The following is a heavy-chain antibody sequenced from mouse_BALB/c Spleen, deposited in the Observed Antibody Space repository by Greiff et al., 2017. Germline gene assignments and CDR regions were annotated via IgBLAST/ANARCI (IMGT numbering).Heavy chain of an antibody. J-gene: IGHJ3*01. V-gene: IGHV14-4*02. CDR1: GFNIKDYY. CDR3: IPTWGFAY. CDR2: IDPENGDT. D-gene: IGHD4-1*01. Sequence: EVKLMESGAELVRSGASVKLSCTASGFNIKDYYMHWVKQRPEQGLEWIGWIDPENGDTEYAPKFQGKATMTADTSSNTAYLQLSSLTSEDTAVYYCIPTWGFAYWGQGTLVTVSA.